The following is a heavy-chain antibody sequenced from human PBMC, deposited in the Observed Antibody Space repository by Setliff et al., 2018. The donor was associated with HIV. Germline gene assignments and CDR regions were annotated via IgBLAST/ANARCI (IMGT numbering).Heavy chain of an antibody. D-gene: IGHD3-22*01. CDR3: AREGDYYDSHGPQRFFQH. CDR1: GGSFSNYA. CDR2: IIPSFDTP. J-gene: IGHJ1*01. Sequence: SVKVSCKTSGGSFSNYAISWVRQAPGQGLEWVGGIIPSFDTPVYAQKFQDKVTITADESTNTAYMELRSLTSEDTALYYCAREGDYYDSHGPQRFFQHWGQGTVVT. V-gene: IGHV1-69*13.